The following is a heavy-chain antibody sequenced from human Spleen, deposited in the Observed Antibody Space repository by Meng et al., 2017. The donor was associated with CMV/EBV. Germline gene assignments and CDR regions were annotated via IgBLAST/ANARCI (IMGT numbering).Heavy chain of an antibody. V-gene: IGHV5-51*01. J-gene: IGHJ4*03. CDR2: IYPDDSDT. CDR1: GYSFTDYW. D-gene: IGHD6-13*01. CDR3: ARHGIAAAAKYYFDY. Sequence: KVSCKGSGYSFTDYWIGWVRHMPGKGLEWMGIIYPDDSDTRYSPSFQGQVTISADKSISTAYLQWSSLKASDTAMYYCARHGIAAAAKYYFDYWGQGTTVTVSS.